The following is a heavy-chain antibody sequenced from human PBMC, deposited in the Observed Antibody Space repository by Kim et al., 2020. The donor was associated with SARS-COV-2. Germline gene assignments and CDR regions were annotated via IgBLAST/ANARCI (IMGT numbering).Heavy chain of an antibody. V-gene: IGHV3-74*01. CDR3: ARGGSSGYTPGWFDP. CDR1: GFTFTTYW. J-gene: IGHJ5*02. CDR2: INSDGSTT. D-gene: IGHD3-22*01. Sequence: GGSLRLSCAASGFTFTTYWMHWVRQAPGKGLVWVARINSDGSTTSYADSVKDRFTISRDNAKNTLYLQMNSLRVEDTALYYCARGGSSGYTPGWFDPRG.